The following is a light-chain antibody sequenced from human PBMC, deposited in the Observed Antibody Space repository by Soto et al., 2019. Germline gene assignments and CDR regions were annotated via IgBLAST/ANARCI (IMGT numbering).Light chain of an antibody. V-gene: IGKV3D-20*01. CDR2: DAS. CDR1: QTVSSSY. Sequence: EIVLTQSPATLSLSPGERATLSCGASQTVSSSYSAWYQQTPGLAPRLLIYDASSRATGIPDRFSGSWSGTDFTLTISRLEPEDFAVYYCQQYDSSPPYTFGQGTKLEIK. J-gene: IGKJ2*01. CDR3: QQYDSSPPYT.